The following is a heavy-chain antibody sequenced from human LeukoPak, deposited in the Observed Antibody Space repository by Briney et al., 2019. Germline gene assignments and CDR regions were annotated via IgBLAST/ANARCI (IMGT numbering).Heavy chain of an antibody. D-gene: IGHD6-6*01. CDR3: ARDRGAARPNDY. CDR2: IKQDGSEK. V-gene: IGHV3-7*03. J-gene: IGHJ4*02. Sequence: GGSLRLSCAASEFTFSSYWMSWVRQAPGKGLEWVANIKQDGSEKYYVDSVKGRFTISRDNAKNSLYLQMNSLRTDDTGVYYCARDRGAARPNDYWGQGTLVAVSS. CDR1: EFTFSSYW.